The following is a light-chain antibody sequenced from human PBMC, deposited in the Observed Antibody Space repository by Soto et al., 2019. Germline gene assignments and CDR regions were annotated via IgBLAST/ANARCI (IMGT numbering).Light chain of an antibody. Sequence: AIQLPQSHSSLSASVGDRVTITCRASQGMSSALAGYQQKPGQAPNLLIYDASSMESGVPSRLSGSGSGTDFTLTISSMQPEDFATYYCRKLNSYPKTFGPGTKVDIK. CDR3: RKLNSYPKT. J-gene: IGKJ3*01. V-gene: IGKV1-13*02. CDR1: QGMSSA. CDR2: DAS.